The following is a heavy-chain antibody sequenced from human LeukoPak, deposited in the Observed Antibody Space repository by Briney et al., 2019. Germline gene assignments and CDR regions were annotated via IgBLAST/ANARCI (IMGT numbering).Heavy chain of an antibody. CDR1: GGSFSGYY. Sequence: SETLSLTCAVYGGSFSGYYWSWIRQPPGKGLEWIGEINHSGSTNYNPSLKSRVTISVDTSKNQFSLKLSSVTAADTAVYYCARRREDPGRYYYYGMDVWGQGTTVTVSS. CDR3: ARRREDPGRYYYYGMDV. D-gene: IGHD5-24*01. CDR2: INHSGST. J-gene: IGHJ6*02. V-gene: IGHV4-34*01.